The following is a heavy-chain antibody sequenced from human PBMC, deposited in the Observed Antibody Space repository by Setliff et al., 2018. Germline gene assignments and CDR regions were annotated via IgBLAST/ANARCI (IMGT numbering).Heavy chain of an antibody. V-gene: IGHV4-59*03. CDR1: GGSISSHY. Sequence: SETLSLTCTVSGGSISSHYWHWIRQPPGKGLEWIGTFYGSGTTNYNPSLKSRVTISVDTSKNQFSLKLSSVTAADTALYYCTVYNTGSSKDHYWGQGTPVTVS. D-gene: IGHD2-8*02. CDR3: TVYNTGSSKDHY. J-gene: IGHJ4*02. CDR2: FYGSGTT.